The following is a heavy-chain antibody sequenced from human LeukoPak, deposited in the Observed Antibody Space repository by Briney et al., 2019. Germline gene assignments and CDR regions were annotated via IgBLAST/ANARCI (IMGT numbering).Heavy chain of an antibody. V-gene: IGHV3-53*01. D-gene: IGHD6-19*01. CDR1: GLSVSSNF. CDR3: ASWPVGWYGEDS. CDR2: IYGGGST. Sequence: GGSRRLSCAATGLSVSSNFMSWVRQAPGKGLEWVSVIYGGGSTYYADSVKGRFTISRDTPKNTLYLQMNSLRVEDTAVYYCASWPVGWYGEDSWGQGTLVTVSS. J-gene: IGHJ4*02.